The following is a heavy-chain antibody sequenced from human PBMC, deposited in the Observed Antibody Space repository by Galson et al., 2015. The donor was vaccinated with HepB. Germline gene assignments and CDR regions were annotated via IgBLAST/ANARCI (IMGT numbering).Heavy chain of an antibody. D-gene: IGHD6-13*01. CDR2: ISYDGSNK. CDR3: ARDGRGPYSSSWYVDYYYYYGMDV. J-gene: IGHJ6*02. V-gene: IGHV3-30-3*01. Sequence: SLRLSCAASGFTFSSYAMHWVRQAPGKGLEWVAVISYDGSNKYYADSVKGRFTISRDNSKNTLYLQMNSLRAEDTAVYYCARDGRGPYSSSWYVDYYYYYGMDVWGQGTTVTVSS. CDR1: GFTFSSYA.